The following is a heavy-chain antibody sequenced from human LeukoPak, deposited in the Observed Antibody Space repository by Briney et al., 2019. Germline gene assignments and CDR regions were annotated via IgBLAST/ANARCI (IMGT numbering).Heavy chain of an antibody. J-gene: IGHJ4*02. Sequence: NASETLSLTCTVSGGSINDYYWNWIRQPPGKGLEWIGYIYYSGSTNYNPSLKSRVTISVDTSKNQFSLKVSSVTAADTAVYYCARGGSRPSYYDIWSGLDYWGQGTLVTVSS. CDR2: IYYSGST. D-gene: IGHD3-3*01. CDR3: ARGGSRPSYYDIWSGLDY. CDR1: GGSINDYY. V-gene: IGHV4-59*01.